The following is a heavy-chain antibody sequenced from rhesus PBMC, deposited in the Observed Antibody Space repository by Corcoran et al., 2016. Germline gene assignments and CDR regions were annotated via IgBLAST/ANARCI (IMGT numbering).Heavy chain of an antibody. CDR2: INGNSGTP. Sequence: QVQLQESGPGLVKASETLTLTCAVSGGSISGNYWSWIRQPPGQGLEWIGQINGNSGTPDDQPSLTSRVTISKDASKNQFSLKLSSVTAADTAVYYCAKHTGFSFDYWGQGVPVTVSS. V-gene: IGHV4-147*01. D-gene: IGHD3-3*01. J-gene: IGHJ4*01. CDR3: AKHTGFSFDY. CDR1: GGSISGNY.